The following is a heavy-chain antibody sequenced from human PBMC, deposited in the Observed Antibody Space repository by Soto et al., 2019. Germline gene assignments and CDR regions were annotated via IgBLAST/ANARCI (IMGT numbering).Heavy chain of an antibody. CDR2: IKSKIDGATT. CDR3: STGGNVVPAAI. D-gene: IGHD2-2*01. Sequence: EVQLVESGGGLVKPGGSLRLSCAASGFTFSNAWMSWVRQAPGKGLEWVGRIKSKIDGATTDYAAPVKGRFTISRDDSKNTLYLQMNSLKTEDTAVHYCSTGGNVVPAAIWGQGTLVTVSS. V-gene: IGHV3-15*01. CDR1: GFTFSNAW. J-gene: IGHJ4*02.